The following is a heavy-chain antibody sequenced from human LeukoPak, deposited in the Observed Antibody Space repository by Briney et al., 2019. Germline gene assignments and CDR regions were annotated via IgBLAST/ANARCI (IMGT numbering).Heavy chain of an antibody. CDR2: IYYSGST. CDR3: AREKDTGSNHGKIRYDI. Sequence: SETLTLTCTVSGDSISSSSYYWGWIRQPPGKELEWIGSIYYSGSTYYNPSLNSRVTISVDTSKNQFSLKLSSVTAADTAVYYCAREKDTGSNHGKIRYDIWGQGTTVTVSS. CDR1: GDSISSSSYY. V-gene: IGHV4-39*07. J-gene: IGHJ6*02. D-gene: IGHD1-26*01.